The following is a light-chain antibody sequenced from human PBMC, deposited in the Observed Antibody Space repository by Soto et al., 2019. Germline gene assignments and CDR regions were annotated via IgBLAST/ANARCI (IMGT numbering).Light chain of an antibody. CDR2: GGY. Sequence: EIVLTQSPVTLSLSPEERAALSSRASQSFSSSNLAWYQQKRGQSPRVIIYGGYTRAAGIPDRFSGSRSGPDFTLTISSLQPEDFATYYCQQSYSSPPTFGQGTKVDI. CDR3: QQSYSSPPT. V-gene: IGKV3-20*01. J-gene: IGKJ1*01. CDR1: QSFSSSN.